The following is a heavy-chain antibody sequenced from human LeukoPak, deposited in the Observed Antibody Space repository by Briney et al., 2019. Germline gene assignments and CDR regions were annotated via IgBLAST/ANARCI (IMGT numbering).Heavy chain of an antibody. CDR3: ARAYDYVWGSYRSENWFDP. J-gene: IGHJ5*02. CDR2: IYYSGST. V-gene: IGHV4-59*01. CDR1: GGSISSYY. D-gene: IGHD3-16*02. Sequence: PSETLSLTCTVSGGSISSYYWSWIRQPPGKGLDWIGYIYYSGSTNYNPSLKSRVTISVDTSKNQFSLKLSSVTAADTAVYYCARAYDYVWGSYRSENWFDPWGQGTLVTVSS.